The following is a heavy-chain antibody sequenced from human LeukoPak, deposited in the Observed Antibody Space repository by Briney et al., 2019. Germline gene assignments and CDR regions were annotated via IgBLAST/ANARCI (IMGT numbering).Heavy chain of an antibody. D-gene: IGHD4-17*01. CDR2: IYWDDDK. Sequence: ESGVTLVKPTQTLTLTCTFSGFSLSTSGVGVGSIRLPPGKALGWLALIYWDDDKRYRPSLKSRLTITKDTSKNQVVLTITNMDPVDTGTYYCAHRTTVTQAFDIWGQGTMVTVSS. V-gene: IGHV2-5*02. J-gene: IGHJ3*02. CDR3: AHRTTVTQAFDI. CDR1: GFSLSTSGVG.